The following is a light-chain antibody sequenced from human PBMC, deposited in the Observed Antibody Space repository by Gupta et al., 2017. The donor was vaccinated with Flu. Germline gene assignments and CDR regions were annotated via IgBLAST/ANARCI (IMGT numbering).Light chain of an antibody. CDR2: GAS. CDR1: QSLSGN. J-gene: IGKJ1*01. CDR3: QQYNNWPQT. V-gene: IGKV3-15*01. Sequence: EIVMTQCPATLSVSPGERATLSCRASQSLSGNLAWYQQKPGQAPRLLFYGASTRATGIPARFSASGSGAEFTLTISSLQSEDFAVYYCQQYNNWPQTFGQGTKVEIK.